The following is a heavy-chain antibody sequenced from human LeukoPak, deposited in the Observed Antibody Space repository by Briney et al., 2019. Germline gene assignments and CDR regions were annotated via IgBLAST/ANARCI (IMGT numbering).Heavy chain of an antibody. Sequence: PSETLSLTCIVSGGSISSGGYSWNWIRQHPGKGLEWIGYIYYSGSTYYNPSLKSRVTISVNTSKNQFSLKLSSVTAADTAVYYCARGGDSSGYYPFDYWGQGTLVTVSS. CDR2: IYYSGST. D-gene: IGHD3-22*01. V-gene: IGHV4-31*03. J-gene: IGHJ4*02. CDR3: ARGGDSSGYYPFDY. CDR1: GGSISSGGYS.